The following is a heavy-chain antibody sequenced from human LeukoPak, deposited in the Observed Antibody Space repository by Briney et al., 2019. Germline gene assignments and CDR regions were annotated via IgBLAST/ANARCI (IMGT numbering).Heavy chain of an antibody. Sequence: SETLSLTCTVSGGSISSYYWGWIRQPPGKGLEWIGSIYYSGSTYYNPSLKSRVTISVDTSKNQFSLKLSSVTAADTAVYYCARVGRAVAVWFDPWGQGTLVTVSS. J-gene: IGHJ5*02. CDR3: ARVGRAVAVWFDP. D-gene: IGHD6-19*01. CDR2: IYYSGST. CDR1: GGSISSYY. V-gene: IGHV4-39*07.